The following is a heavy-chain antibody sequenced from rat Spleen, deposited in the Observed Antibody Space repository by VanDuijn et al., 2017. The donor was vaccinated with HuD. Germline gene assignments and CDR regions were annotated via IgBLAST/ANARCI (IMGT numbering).Heavy chain of an antibody. CDR2: IRAKTHNYAT. J-gene: IGHJ2*01. D-gene: IGHD1-10*01. CDR1: GFTFSDAA. Sequence: VQVVESGGGLVQPKESLRISCVTSGFTFSDAAMYWVRQAPGKGLDWVARIRAKTHNYATYYADSVKGRFTVSREDSKSVVYLQMDNLKTEDTAMYYCTTDNGDWGKGVMVTVSS. CDR3: TTDNGD. V-gene: IGHV10-5*01.